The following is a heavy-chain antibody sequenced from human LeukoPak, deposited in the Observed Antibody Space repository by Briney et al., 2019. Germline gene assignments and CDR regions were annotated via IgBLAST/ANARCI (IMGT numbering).Heavy chain of an antibody. D-gene: IGHD4-17*01. Sequence: PGRSLRLSCAASGFTFSSYGMHWVRQAPGKGLEWVAVISYDGSNKYYADSVKGRFTISRDNSKNTLYLQMNSLRAEDTAVYYCAKEFYGDKTLFDYWGQGTLVTVSS. CDR2: ISYDGSNK. CDR3: AKEFYGDKTLFDY. V-gene: IGHV3-30*18. CDR1: GFTFSSYG. J-gene: IGHJ4*02.